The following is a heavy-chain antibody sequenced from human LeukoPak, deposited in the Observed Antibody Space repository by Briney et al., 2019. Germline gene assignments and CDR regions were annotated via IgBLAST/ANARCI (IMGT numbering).Heavy chain of an antibody. CDR2: IYSGGST. Sequence: GGSLRLSCAASGFTVSSNYMSWVRQAPGKGLEWVSVIYSGGSTYYADSVKGRFTISRDNSKNTLYLQMNSLRAEDTAVYYCARDRFSRYYYDSSGYSPDAFDIWGQGTMVTVSS. CDR3: ARDRFSRYYYDSSGYSPDAFDI. J-gene: IGHJ3*02. CDR1: GFTVSSNY. D-gene: IGHD3-22*01. V-gene: IGHV3-66*01.